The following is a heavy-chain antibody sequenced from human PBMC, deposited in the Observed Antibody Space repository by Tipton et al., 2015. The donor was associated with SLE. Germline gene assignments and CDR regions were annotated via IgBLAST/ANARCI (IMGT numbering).Heavy chain of an antibody. CDR1: GFTFSSYS. V-gene: IGHV3-21*03. Sequence: SLRLSCAASGFTFSSYSMNWVRQAPGKGLEWVSSISSSSSYIYYADSVKGRFTISRDNAKNSLYLQMNSLRAEDTAVYYCARHPGGYGFDYWGQGTLVTVSS. CDR3: ARHPGGYGFDY. D-gene: IGHD4-17*01. J-gene: IGHJ4*02. CDR2: ISSSSSYI.